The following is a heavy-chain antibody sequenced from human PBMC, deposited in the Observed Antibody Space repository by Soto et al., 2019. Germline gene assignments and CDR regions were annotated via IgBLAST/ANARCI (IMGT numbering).Heavy chain of an antibody. Sequence: GASVKVSCKASGGTFSSYAISWVRQAPGQGLEWMGGIIPIFGTANYAQKFQGRVTITADESTNTAYMELSSLRSEDTAVYYCATGQLGYCSGGSCYSSYPEYFQHWGQGTLVTVSS. D-gene: IGHD2-15*01. V-gene: IGHV1-69*13. CDR1: GGTFSSYA. CDR2: IIPIFGTA. CDR3: ATGQLGYCSGGSCYSSYPEYFQH. J-gene: IGHJ1*01.